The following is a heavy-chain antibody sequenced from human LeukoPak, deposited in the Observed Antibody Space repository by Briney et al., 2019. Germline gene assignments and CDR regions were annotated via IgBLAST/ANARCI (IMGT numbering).Heavy chain of an antibody. D-gene: IGHD6-6*01. CDR1: GGSISSGGYY. CDR3: ARRSSSSDGGFDP. V-gene: IGHV4-30-2*01. CDR2: IYHSGST. Sequence: SETLSLTCTVSGGSISSGGYYWSWIRQPPGKGLEWIGYIYHSGSTYYNPSLKSRVTISVDRSKNQFSLKLSSVTAADTAVYYCARRSSSSDGGFDPWGQGTLVTVSS. J-gene: IGHJ5*02.